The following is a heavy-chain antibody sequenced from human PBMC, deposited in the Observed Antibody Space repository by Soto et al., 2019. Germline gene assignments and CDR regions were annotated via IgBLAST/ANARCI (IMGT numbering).Heavy chain of an antibody. V-gene: IGHV1-3*01. Sequence: ASVKVSCKASGYTFTSYAMHWVRQAPGQRLEWMGWINAGNGNTKYSQKFQGRVTIIRDTSASTAYMELSSLGSEDTAMYYCARENSYYDSSGFYYSHGMDVWGQGTTVTVSS. CDR1: GYTFTSYA. J-gene: IGHJ6*02. D-gene: IGHD3-22*01. CDR2: INAGNGNT. CDR3: ARENSYYDSSGFYYSHGMDV.